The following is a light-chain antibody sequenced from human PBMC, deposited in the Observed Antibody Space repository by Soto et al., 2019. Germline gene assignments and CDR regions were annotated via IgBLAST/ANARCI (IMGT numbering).Light chain of an antibody. CDR2: GNS. CDR1: SSNIGAGFD. J-gene: IGLJ1*01. V-gene: IGLV1-40*01. CDR3: KSYDSSLSAYV. Sequence: QSVLTQPPSVSGAPGQRVTISCTGGSSNIGAGFDVHWYQQLPGTAPKLLLYGNSNRPSGVPDRFSGSKSGTSASLAITGLQAEDEADYSCKSYDSSLSAYVFGTGTKLTVL.